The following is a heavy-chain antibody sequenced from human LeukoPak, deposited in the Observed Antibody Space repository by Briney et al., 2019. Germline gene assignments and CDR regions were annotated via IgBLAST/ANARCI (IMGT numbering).Heavy chain of an antibody. CDR2: ISYDGSNK. CDR1: GFTFSSYG. CDR3: AKAMYSSSWRHFDY. Sequence: GGSLRLSCAASGFTFSSYGMHWVRQAPGKGLEWVAVISYDGSNKYYADSVKGRFTISRDNSKNTLYLQTNSLRAEDTAVYYCAKAMYSSSWRHFDYWGQGTLVTVSS. V-gene: IGHV3-30*18. J-gene: IGHJ4*02. D-gene: IGHD6-13*01.